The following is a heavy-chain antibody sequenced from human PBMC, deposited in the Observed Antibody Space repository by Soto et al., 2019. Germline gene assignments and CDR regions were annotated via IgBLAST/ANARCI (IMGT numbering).Heavy chain of an antibody. Sequence: SETLSLTCAVYGGSFSGYYWSWIRQPPGKGLEWIGEINHSGSTNYNPSLKSRVTISVDTSKNQFSLKLSSVTAADTAVYYCARGYHYSYGQYYYYYYMDVWGKGTTVTVSS. V-gene: IGHV4-34*01. D-gene: IGHD5-18*01. CDR2: INHSGST. J-gene: IGHJ6*03. CDR1: GGSFSGYY. CDR3: ARGYHYSYGQYYYYYYMDV.